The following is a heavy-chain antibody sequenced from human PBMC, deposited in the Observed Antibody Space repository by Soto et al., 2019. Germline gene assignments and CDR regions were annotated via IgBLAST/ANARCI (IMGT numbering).Heavy chain of an antibody. CDR3: AREGGFDWFDP. Sequence: VELVESGGALVQPGGSLRLSCVGSGFTFSDYEMNWVRQTPGKGLEWVSYISSSSSTIYYADSVKGRFTFSRDNAKNSLYLQMHSLRVDDTALYYCAREGGFDWFDPWGQGTLVTVSS. J-gene: IGHJ5*02. V-gene: IGHV3-48*03. CDR1: GFTFSDYE. CDR2: ISSSSSTI.